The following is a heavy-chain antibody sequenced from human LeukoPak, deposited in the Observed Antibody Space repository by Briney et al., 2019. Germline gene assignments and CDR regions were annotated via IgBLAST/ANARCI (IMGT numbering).Heavy chain of an antibody. Sequence: SETLSLTCTVSGVSISSGGYYWRWIRQHPGKGLEWIGYIYYSGSTYYNPSLKSRVTISVYTSKNQFSLKLSSVTAADPAVYYCARGYGSTGYYYYSYMDVWAKGPRSPSP. CDR3: ARGYGSTGYYYYSYMDV. V-gene: IGHV4-31*03. CDR1: GVSISSGGYY. D-gene: IGHD3-22*01. J-gene: IGHJ6*03. CDR2: IYYSGST.